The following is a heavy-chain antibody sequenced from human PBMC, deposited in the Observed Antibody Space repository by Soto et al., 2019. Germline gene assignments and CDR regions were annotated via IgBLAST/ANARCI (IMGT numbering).Heavy chain of an antibody. Sequence: EVQLVESGGGLVKPGGSLRLSCAASGFTFSSYSMNWVRQAPGKGLEWVSSISSSSSYIYYADSVKGRFTISRENAKNSLYLQMNSLRAEDTAVYYCARGFGVGFDYWGQGTLVTVSS. J-gene: IGHJ4*02. CDR1: GFTFSSYS. D-gene: IGHD3-10*01. CDR3: ARGFGVGFDY. V-gene: IGHV3-21*01. CDR2: ISSSSSYI.